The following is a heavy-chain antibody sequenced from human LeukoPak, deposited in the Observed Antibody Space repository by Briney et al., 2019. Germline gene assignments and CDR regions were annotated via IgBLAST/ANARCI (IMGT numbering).Heavy chain of an antibody. Sequence: ASVKVSCKASGYTFTGYYMHWVRQAPGQGLEWMGWMNSNSGNPSYAQHSQGRVTITRNTSISTAYMELSSLRSEDTAVYYCARLGTYYYYYMDVWGKGTTVTVSS. CDR1: GYTFTGYY. V-gene: IGHV1-8*03. D-gene: IGHD1-1*01. CDR3: ARLGTYYYYYMDV. CDR2: MNSNSGNP. J-gene: IGHJ6*03.